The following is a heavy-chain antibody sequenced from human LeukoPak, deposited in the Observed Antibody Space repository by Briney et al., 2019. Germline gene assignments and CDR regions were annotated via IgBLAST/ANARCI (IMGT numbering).Heavy chain of an antibody. Sequence: SETLSLTCTVSGGSISSYYWSWIRQPLGKGLEWIGCIYYSGSTNYNPSLKSRVTISVDTSKNQFSLKLSSVTAADTAVYYCAREPPGGSQYFRGAFDIWGQGTMVTVSS. V-gene: IGHV4-59*01. CDR3: AREPPGGSQYFRGAFDI. D-gene: IGHD1-26*01. CDR2: IYYSGST. J-gene: IGHJ3*02. CDR1: GGSISSYY.